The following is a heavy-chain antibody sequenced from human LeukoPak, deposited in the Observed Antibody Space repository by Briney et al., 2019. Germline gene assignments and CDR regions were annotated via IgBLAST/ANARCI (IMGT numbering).Heavy chain of an antibody. CDR3: ARTEPRWLQLGGYFDY. D-gene: IGHD5-24*01. CDR1: GGSISRYY. CDR2: IYTSGST. V-gene: IGHV4-4*07. J-gene: IGHJ4*02. Sequence: SETLSLTCTVSGGSISRYYWSWIRQPAGKGLEWIGRIYTSGSTNYNPSLKSRVTMSVDTSKNQFSLKLSSVTAADTAVYYCARTEPRWLQLGGYFDYWGQGTLVTVSS.